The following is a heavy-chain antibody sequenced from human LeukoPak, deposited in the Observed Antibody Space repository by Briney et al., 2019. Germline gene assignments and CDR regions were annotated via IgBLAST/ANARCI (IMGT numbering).Heavy chain of an antibody. J-gene: IGHJ5*02. CDR1: GFTFSGSA. D-gene: IGHD3-9*01. V-gene: IGHV3-73*01. Sequence: GGSLRLSCAASGFTFSGSAMHWVCQASGKGLGWVGRIRSKANSYATAYAASVKGRVAISRDDSKNMAYLQMNSLKTEDTAVYYCTRPPPEYDILTGNNWFDPWGQGTLVTVSS. CDR2: IRSKANSYAT. CDR3: TRPPPEYDILTGNNWFDP.